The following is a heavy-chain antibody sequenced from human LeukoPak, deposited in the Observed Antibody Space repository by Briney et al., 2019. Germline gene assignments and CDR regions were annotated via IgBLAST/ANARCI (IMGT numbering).Heavy chain of an antibody. D-gene: IGHD6-19*01. CDR1: GFTFSSYA. J-gene: IGHJ4*02. CDR2: ISGSGGST. V-gene: IGHV3-23*01. Sequence: GGSLRLSCAASGFTFSSYAMSWVRQAPGKGLEWVSAISGSGGSTYYADSVKGRFTISRDNSKNTLYPQMNSLRAEDTAVYYCAKWGSSDWRPPFNYWGQGTLVTVSS. CDR3: AKWGSSDWRPPFNY.